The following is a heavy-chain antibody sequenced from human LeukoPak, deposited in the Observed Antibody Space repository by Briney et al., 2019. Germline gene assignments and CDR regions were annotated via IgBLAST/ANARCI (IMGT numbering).Heavy chain of an antibody. CDR2: IYYSGST. CDR3: ARAPLGWLVGYFDY. J-gene: IGHJ4*02. V-gene: IGHV4-59*01. Sequence: PSETLSFTCTVSGGSISSYYWSWIRQPPGKGLEWIGYIYYSGSTNYNPSLKSRVTISVDTSKNQFSLKLSSVTAADTAVYYCARAPLGWLVGYFDYWGQGTLVTVSS. CDR1: GGSISSYY. D-gene: IGHD5-24*01.